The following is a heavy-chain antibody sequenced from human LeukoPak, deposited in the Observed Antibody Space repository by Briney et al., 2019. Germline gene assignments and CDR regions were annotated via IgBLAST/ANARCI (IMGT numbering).Heavy chain of an antibody. D-gene: IGHD5-18*01. V-gene: IGHV1-2*06. J-gene: IGHJ4*02. CDR1: GYTFTSYG. CDR2: INPSSGGT. CDR3: ARDLRRYSYGDFDY. Sequence: ASVKVSCKASGYTFTSYGISWVRQAPGQGLEWMGRINPSSGGTNYAQKFQGRVTMTRDTSISTAYMELSSLKSDDTAVYFCARDLRRYSYGDFDYWGQGTLVTVSS.